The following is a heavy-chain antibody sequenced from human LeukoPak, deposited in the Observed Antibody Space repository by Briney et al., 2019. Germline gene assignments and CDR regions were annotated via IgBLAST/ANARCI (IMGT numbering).Heavy chain of an antibody. V-gene: IGHV3-48*01. D-gene: IGHD6-25*01. CDR1: GFTFSSYE. J-gene: IGHJ6*03. Sequence: LSGGSLRLSCAASGFTFSSYEMNWVRQAPGKGLEWVSYISSSSSTIYYADSVKGRFTISRDNAKNSLYLQMNSLRAEDTAVYYCAREMFSHAGYLKPYPYYYMDVWGKGTTVTVSS. CDR3: AREMFSHAGYLKPYPYYYMDV. CDR2: ISSSSSTI.